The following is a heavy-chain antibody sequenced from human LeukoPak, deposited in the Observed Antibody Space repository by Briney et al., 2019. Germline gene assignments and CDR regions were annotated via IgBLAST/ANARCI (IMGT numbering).Heavy chain of an antibody. J-gene: IGHJ4*02. CDR2: IIPIFGTA. CDR1: GGTFISYA. V-gene: IGHV1-69*05. CDR3: AREDKWQLQYYFDY. D-gene: IGHD1-26*01. Sequence: GASVXVSCKASGGTFISYAISWVRQAPGQGVEWMGRIIPIFGTANYAQKFQGIVTITTYESTSTAYMELSSLRSEDTAVYYCAREDKWQLQYYFDYWGQGTLVTVSS.